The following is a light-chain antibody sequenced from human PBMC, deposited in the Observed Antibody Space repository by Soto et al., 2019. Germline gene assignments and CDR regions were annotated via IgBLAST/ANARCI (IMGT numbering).Light chain of an antibody. Sequence: ETVMTQSPATLSVAPGEGATLSCRASQSVSINLAWYQQKPGQAPRLLIYGASSRATGIPDRFSGSGSGTDFTLTISRLEPEHFAVYYCQQHGPSPITFGQGTRLEIK. V-gene: IGKV3-20*01. CDR3: QQHGPSPIT. CDR2: GAS. J-gene: IGKJ5*01. CDR1: QSVSIN.